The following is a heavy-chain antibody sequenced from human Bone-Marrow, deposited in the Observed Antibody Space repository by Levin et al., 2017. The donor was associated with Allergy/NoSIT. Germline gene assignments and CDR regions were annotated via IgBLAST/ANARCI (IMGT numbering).Heavy chain of an antibody. V-gene: IGHV3-30*04. J-gene: IGHJ4*02. D-gene: IGHD3-16*02. CDR1: GFTFSTYA. Sequence: GGSLRLSCAVSGFTFSTYAMHWVRQAPGKGLEWVAVIAYDGNFIYYVDSVKGRFTISRDNSKNTLYLQMNSLRAEDTALYYCATGDMIVFGGGIVEKYFDSWGQGTLVTVSS. CDR2: IAYDGNFI. CDR3: ATGDMIVFGGGIVEKYFDS.